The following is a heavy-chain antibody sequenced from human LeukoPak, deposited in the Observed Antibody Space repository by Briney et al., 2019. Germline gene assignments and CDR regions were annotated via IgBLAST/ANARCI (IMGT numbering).Heavy chain of an antibody. D-gene: IGHD4-17*01. CDR3: AKDGDYGDYVGHAFDI. J-gene: IGHJ3*02. Sequence: GGTLRLSCAASGFTFSSYGMSWVRQAPGKGLEWVSGISGSGGSTYYADSVKGRFTISRDNSKNTLYLQMNSLRAEDTAVYYCAKDGDYGDYVGHAFDIWGQGTMVTVSS. V-gene: IGHV3-23*01. CDR1: GFTFSSYG. CDR2: ISGSGGST.